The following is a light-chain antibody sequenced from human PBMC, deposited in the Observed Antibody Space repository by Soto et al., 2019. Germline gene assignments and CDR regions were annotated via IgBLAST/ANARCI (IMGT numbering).Light chain of an antibody. CDR1: NSDIGLYDY. CDR3: NSYTSSNNYV. V-gene: IGLV2-14*03. CDR2: EVT. Sequence: QSALTQPASVSGSPGQSITISCTGTNSDIGLYDYVSRYQQHPGEVPKLMIYEVTNRPAGVSNRFSGSKSGNTASLTISGLQAEDEADYYCNSYTSSNNYVFGTGTKVTVL. J-gene: IGLJ1*01.